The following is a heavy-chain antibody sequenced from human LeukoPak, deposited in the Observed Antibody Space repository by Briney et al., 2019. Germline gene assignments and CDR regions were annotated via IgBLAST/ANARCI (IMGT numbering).Heavy chain of an antibody. V-gene: IGHV1-46*01. CDR2: INPSGGST. CDR3: ARVRYRLAETYIDY. D-gene: IGHD3-16*01. CDR1: GDSFTSYY. J-gene: IGHJ4*02. Sequence: ASVKVSCKASGDSFTSYYMHWVRQAPGQGLEWMGLINPSGGSTSYAQKFQGRVTMTRDMSTSTVYMELSRLRSDDTAVYYCARVRYRLAETYIDYWGQGTLVTVSS.